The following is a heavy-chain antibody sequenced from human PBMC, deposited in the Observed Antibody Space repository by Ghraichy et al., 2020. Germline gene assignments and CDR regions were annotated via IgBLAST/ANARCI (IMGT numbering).Heavy chain of an antibody. Sequence: SQTLSLTCTVSGGSISSSSYYWGWIRQPPGKGLEWIGSIYYSGSTYYNPSLKSRVTISVDTSKNQFSLKLSSVTAADTAVYYCARRGGGYSYGYVSPFDYWGQRTLVTV. D-gene: IGHD5-18*01. CDR3: ARRGGGYSYGYVSPFDY. CDR2: IYYSGST. V-gene: IGHV4-39*01. CDR1: GGSISSSSYY. J-gene: IGHJ4*02.